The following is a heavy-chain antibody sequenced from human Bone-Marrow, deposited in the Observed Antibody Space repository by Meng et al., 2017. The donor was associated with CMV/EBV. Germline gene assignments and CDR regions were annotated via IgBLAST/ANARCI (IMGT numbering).Heavy chain of an antibody. Sequence: LGLYCAASGFTFNSYWMHWVRQVPGRGLKWVTAIDPDGSFTDHADSVKGRFTISRDNTKSTLYLQMNSLSADDSAVYYCVRELSRIAWGQGTLVTVSS. CDR3: VRELSRIA. J-gene: IGHJ4*02. CDR2: IDPDGSFT. V-gene: IGHV3-74*01. D-gene: IGHD2-15*01. CDR1: GFTFNSYW.